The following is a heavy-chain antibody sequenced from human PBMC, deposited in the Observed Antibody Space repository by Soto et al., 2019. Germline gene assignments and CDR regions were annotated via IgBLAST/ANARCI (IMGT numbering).Heavy chain of an antibody. CDR1: GYTFTSYY. CDR2: INPSGGST. V-gene: IGHV1-46*01. J-gene: IGHJ6*02. D-gene: IGHD3-10*01. CDR3: ARNKGTACTGSGGMDV. Sequence: QVQLVQSGAEVKKPGASVKVSCKASGYTFTSYYMHWVRQAPGQGLEWMGIINPSGGSTSYAKKCQGRDPMTSDTATSTVYMELSSLRSEDTAVYYCARNKGTACTGSGGMDVWGQGTTVTVSS.